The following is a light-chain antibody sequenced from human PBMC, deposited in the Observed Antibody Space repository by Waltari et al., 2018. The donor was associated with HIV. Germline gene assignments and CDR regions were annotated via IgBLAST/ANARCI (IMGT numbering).Light chain of an antibody. Sequence: QSVLTQPPSASETPGQRVTISCSGSSSNIGSNYVYWYQHLPGTAPKLLIYSNNQRPSGVPVRFSGSKSGTSASLAIRGLRSEDEADYYCAAWGDSLISFVFGTGTKVTVL. CDR1: SSNIGSNY. CDR3: AAWGDSLISFV. J-gene: IGLJ1*01. CDR2: SNN. V-gene: IGLV1-47*02.